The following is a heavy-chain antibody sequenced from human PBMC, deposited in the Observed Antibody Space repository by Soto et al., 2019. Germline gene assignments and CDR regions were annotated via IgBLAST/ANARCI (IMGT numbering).Heavy chain of an antibody. CDR1: GYTFTSYG. CDR2: INPNNGST. J-gene: IGHJ6*02. D-gene: IGHD6-13*01. V-gene: IGHV1-2*04. CDR3: ARGMSGSSWFYFYAMDV. Sequence: ASVKVSCKASGYTFTSYGISWVRQAPGQGLEWMGWINPNNGSTNYAQKFQGWVTMTRDTSISTAYMEVTRLRSGDTAVYYCARGMSGSSWFYFYAMDVWGQGTTVTVSS.